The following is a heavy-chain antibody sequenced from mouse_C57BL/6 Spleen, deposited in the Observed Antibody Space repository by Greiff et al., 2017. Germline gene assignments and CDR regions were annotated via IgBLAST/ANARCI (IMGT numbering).Heavy chain of an antibody. Sequence: EVQLQQSGPELVKPGASVKIPCKASGYTFTDYNMDWVKQSHGKSLEWIGDINPNNGGTIYNQKFKGKATLTVDKSSSTAYMERRSLTSEDTAVYYCARWGTTVVADYAMDYWGQGTSVTVSS. CDR1: GYTFTDYN. CDR2: INPNNGGT. V-gene: IGHV1-18*01. CDR3: ARWGTTVVADYAMDY. J-gene: IGHJ4*01. D-gene: IGHD1-1*01.